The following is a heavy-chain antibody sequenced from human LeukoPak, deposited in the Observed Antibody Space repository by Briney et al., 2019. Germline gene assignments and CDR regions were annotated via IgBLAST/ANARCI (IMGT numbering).Heavy chain of an antibody. D-gene: IGHD2-8*01. CDR2: IKYDGSTK. CDR3: ARDTDGNLDH. CDR1: GFTFSSSW. V-gene: IGHV3-7*01. J-gene: IGHJ4*02. Sequence: GGSLRLSCTSSGFTFSSSWMAWVRQAPGKGLEWVANIKYDGSTKHSVDSVTGRFTISRDNAKNSLYLQMNNLRVDDTAVYYCARDTDGNLDHWGQGTLVTVSS.